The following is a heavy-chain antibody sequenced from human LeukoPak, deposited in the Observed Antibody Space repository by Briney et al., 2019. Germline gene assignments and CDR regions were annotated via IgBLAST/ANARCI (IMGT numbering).Heavy chain of an antibody. Sequence: PGGSLRLSCAASGFTFRTSGMSWVRQAPGKGLEWVAAISGSGVSTYYADSGKGGFTISRDNSKNTLYLQMNRLRAEDTAVYYCAKEYGYTYGEFDYWGQGTLVTVSS. D-gene: IGHD5-18*01. CDR3: AKEYGYTYGEFDY. CDR2: ISGSGVST. CDR1: GFTFRTSG. V-gene: IGHV3-23*01. J-gene: IGHJ4*02.